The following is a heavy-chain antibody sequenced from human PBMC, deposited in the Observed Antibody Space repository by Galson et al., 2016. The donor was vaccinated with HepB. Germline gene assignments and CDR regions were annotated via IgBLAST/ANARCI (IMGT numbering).Heavy chain of an antibody. V-gene: IGHV6-1*01. Sequence: CAISGDSVSGSSAAWNWIRQSPSRGLEWLGRTFYRSKWYNEYAVSVKSRITITPDTSKNQFSLQLNSVTPEDTAVYYCASFRDYYYGMDVWGQGTTVSVSS. CDR2: TFYRSKWYN. J-gene: IGHJ6*02. CDR1: GDSVSGSSAA. CDR3: ASFRDYYYGMDV.